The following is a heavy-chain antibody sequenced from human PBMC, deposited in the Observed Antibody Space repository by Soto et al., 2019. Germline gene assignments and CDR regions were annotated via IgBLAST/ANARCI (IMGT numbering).Heavy chain of an antibody. J-gene: IGHJ6*02. V-gene: IGHV1-69*01. CDR1: GGTFSSYA. CDR2: IIPISDTT. D-gene: IGHD2-2*01. Sequence: QVQLVQSGAEVKKPGSSVKVSCKASGGTFSSYAISWVRQAPGQGLEWMGGIIPISDTTNYAQKFQGRVTITADESTSTAYMEMRRLRSEDTAVYYCARSKGSSTSLESYSYYYDGMDGWGQGTTVTVSS. CDR3: ARSKGSSTSLESYSYYYDGMDG.